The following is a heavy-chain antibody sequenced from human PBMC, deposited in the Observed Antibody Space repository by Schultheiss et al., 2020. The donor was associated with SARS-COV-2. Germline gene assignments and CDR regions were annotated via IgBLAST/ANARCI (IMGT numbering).Heavy chain of an antibody. V-gene: IGHV4-4*07. D-gene: IGHD3-10*01. Sequence: SQTLSLTCTVSGGSISSYYWSWIRQPAGKGLEWIGRIYTSGSTNYNPSLKSRVTMSVDTSKNQFSLKLSSVTAADTAVYYCAIYGSGSHHDAFDIWGQGTMVTVSS. J-gene: IGHJ3*02. CDR2: IYTSGST. CDR3: AIYGSGSHHDAFDI. CDR1: GGSISSYY.